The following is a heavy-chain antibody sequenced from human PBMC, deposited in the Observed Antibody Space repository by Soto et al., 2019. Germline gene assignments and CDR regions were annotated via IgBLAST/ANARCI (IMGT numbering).Heavy chain of an antibody. CDR2: INSDGSSK. V-gene: IGHV3-74*01. CDR1: GFTFSSYW. D-gene: IGHD3-10*01. Sequence: EVQLVESGGGLVQPGGSLRLSCAASGFTFSSYWMHWVRQAPGKGLVWVSRINSDGSSKSYADSVKGRFTISRDNAKNTLYLQMNSLRAEDTAVYYCTSPYFASGDYWGQGTLVTVSS. J-gene: IGHJ4*02. CDR3: TSPYFASGDY.